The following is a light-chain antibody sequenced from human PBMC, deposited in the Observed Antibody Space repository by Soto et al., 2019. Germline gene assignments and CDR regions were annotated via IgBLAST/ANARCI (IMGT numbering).Light chain of an antibody. CDR3: QQYNNWPFT. CDR1: QSVSSN. V-gene: IGKV3-15*01. Sequence: ENVLMQAPGTLSLSPGERAPLSCRASQSVSSNLAWYQQKPGQAPRLLIYGASTRATGIPARFSGSGSGTEFTLTISSLQSEDFAVYYCQQYNNWPFTFGPGTKVDIK. CDR2: GAS. J-gene: IGKJ3*01.